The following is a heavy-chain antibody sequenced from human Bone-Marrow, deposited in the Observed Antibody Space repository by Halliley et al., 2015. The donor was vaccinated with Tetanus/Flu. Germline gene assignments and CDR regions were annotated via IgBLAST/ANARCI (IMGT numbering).Heavy chain of an antibody. V-gene: IGHV4-4*01. CDR1: GGSVTSNDW. CDR2: IFHIGTT. CDR3: ARWFFGSGSPFFDS. Sequence: LSLTCAVSGGSVTSNDWWSWVRQPPGKGLEWIGEIFHIGTTNYNPSLKSRVTISVDKSNNELSLKVTSVTAADTAVYFCARWFFGSGSPFFDSWGQGALVSVS. J-gene: IGHJ4*02. D-gene: IGHD3-10*01.